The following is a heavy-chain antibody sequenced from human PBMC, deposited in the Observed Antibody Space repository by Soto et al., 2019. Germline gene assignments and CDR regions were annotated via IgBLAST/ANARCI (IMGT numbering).Heavy chain of an antibody. D-gene: IGHD2-2*01. CDR1: GFTFSSYA. V-gene: IGHV3-21*01. CDR3: ASSGDCSSTSCYYYYGMDV. Sequence: PGGSLRLSCAASGFTFSSYAMSWVRQAPGKGLEWVSGISGSSGNKYYADSVKGRFTISRDNAKNSLYLQMNSLRAEDTAVYYCASSGDCSSTSCYYYYGMDVWGQGITVTVSS. CDR2: ISGSSGNK. J-gene: IGHJ6*02.